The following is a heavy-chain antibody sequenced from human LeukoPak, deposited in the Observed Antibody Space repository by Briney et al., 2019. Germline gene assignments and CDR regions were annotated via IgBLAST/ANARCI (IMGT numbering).Heavy chain of an antibody. D-gene: IGHD5-12*01. Sequence: GGSLRLSCAASGFTFSSYHMNWVRQAPGKGLEWVSYISIISSTIYYADSVKGRFTISRDDAKNSVYLQMNSLRADDTAVYYCARTYERELDYWGQGTLVTVSS. CDR2: ISIISSTI. CDR3: ARTYERELDY. J-gene: IGHJ4*02. V-gene: IGHV3-48*01. CDR1: GFTFSSYH.